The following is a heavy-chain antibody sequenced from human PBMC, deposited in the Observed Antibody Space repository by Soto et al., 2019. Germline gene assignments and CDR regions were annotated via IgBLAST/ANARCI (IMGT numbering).Heavy chain of an antibody. CDR1: GFTFSDYY. CDR2: ISSSGSTI. CDR3: ARDEEYCSSTSCYVWTRSGEYYMDV. D-gene: IGHD2-2*01. J-gene: IGHJ6*03. V-gene: IGHV3-11*01. Sequence: GGSLRLSCAASGFTFSDYYMSWIRQAPGKGLEWVSYISSSGSTIYYADPVKGRFTISRDNAKNSLYLQMNSLRAENTAVYYCARDEEYCSSTSCYVWTRSGEYYMDVWGKGTTVTVSS.